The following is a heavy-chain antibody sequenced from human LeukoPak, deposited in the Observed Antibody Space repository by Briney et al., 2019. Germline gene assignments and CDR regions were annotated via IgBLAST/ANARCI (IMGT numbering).Heavy chain of an antibody. Sequence: SETLSLTCTVSGGSISSYYWNWIRQPPGKGLEWIGYIYYSGTTNYNPSLKSRVTISVDTSKNQFSLKLSSVTAADTAVYYCARGLDSSGYYYVDNWFDPWGQGTLVTVSS. CDR3: ARGLDSSGYYYVDNWFDP. CDR2: IYYSGTT. CDR1: GGSISSYY. J-gene: IGHJ5*02. V-gene: IGHV4-59*12. D-gene: IGHD3-22*01.